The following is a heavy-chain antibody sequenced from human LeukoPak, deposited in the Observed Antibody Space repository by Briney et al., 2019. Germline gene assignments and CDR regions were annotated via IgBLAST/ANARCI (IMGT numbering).Heavy chain of an antibody. CDR2: VNPNSGGT. V-gene: IGHV1-2*02. J-gene: IGHJ4*02. Sequence: GASVKVSRKASGYTFTTYYMHWVRQAPGQGLEWMGWVNPNSGGTNYAQKFQGRVTMTRDTSISTAYMELSRMRIDDTAVYYCARDDGGNTGYENFDYWGQGTLVTVSS. CDR3: ARDDGGNTGYENFDY. D-gene: IGHD5-12*01. CDR1: GYTFTTYY.